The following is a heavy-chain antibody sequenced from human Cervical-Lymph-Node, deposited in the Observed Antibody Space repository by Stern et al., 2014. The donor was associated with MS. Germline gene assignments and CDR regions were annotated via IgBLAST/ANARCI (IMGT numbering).Heavy chain of an antibody. V-gene: IGHV4-59*01. D-gene: IGHD2-21*02. CDR1: GGSMSYYY. CDR3: ARVVVVSATFDF. CDR2: ISYSGST. J-gene: IGHJ4*02. Sequence: QVQLQESGPGLVKPSETLSLTCSVSGGSMSYYYWSWVRQPPGKGLEWIGYISYSGSTGYNPTLKSRVTISVDTSKKHFSLNLNSVTAADTAVYYCARVVVVSATFDFWGQGTLVTVSS.